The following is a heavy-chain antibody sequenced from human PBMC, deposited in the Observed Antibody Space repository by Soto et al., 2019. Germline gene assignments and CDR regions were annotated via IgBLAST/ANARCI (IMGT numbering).Heavy chain of an antibody. CDR3: ARGLGGRMDD. V-gene: IGHV1-69*08. J-gene: IGHJ6*02. D-gene: IGHD3-16*01. CDR2: IIPILGET. Sequence: QVQLVQSGAEVKKPGSSVRVSCEASGTIFSSYTISWVRQAPGQGLEWMGRIIPILGETNSAQKFQDRVTLTADKSTNTAYMELNSLRLEDTAVYYCARGLGGRMDDWGQGTTVTVSS. CDR1: GTIFSSYT.